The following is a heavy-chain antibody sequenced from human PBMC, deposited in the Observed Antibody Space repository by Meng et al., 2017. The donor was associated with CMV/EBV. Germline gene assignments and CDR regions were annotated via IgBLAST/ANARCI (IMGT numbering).Heavy chain of an antibody. V-gene: IGHV3-74*01. Sequence: FSSDWMQWVRQAPGKGLVWVSRINSDGSSTSYADSVKGRFTISRDNAKNTLYLQMNSLRAEDTAVYYCAREGKYCSSASCYRRYYFDYWGQGTLVTVSS. CDR3: AREGKYCSSASCYRRYYFDY. D-gene: IGHD2-2*01. CDR1: FSSDW. J-gene: IGHJ4*02. CDR2: INSDGSST.